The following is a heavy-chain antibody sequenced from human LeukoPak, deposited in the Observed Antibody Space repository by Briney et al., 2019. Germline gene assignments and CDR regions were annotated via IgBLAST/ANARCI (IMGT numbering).Heavy chain of an antibody. V-gene: IGHV3-74*01. Sequence: HPGGSLRLSCAASGFTFSSYWMHWVRQAPGKGLVWVSRINSDGSSTSYADSVKGRFTISRDNAKNTLYLQMNSLRAEDTAVYYCARRGLDYYDSSGYSHWGQGTLVTVSS. J-gene: IGHJ4*02. D-gene: IGHD3-22*01. CDR1: GFTFSSYW. CDR3: ARRGLDYYDSSGYSH. CDR2: INSDGSST.